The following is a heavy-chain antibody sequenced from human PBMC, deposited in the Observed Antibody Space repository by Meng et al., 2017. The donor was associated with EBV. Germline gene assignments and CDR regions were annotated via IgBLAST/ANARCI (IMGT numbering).Heavy chain of an antibody. J-gene: IGHJ4*02. CDR1: GYTFTSYG. D-gene: IGHD3-16*02. CDR3: ARVRTFGGVIPPDY. CDR2: ISAYNGNT. Sequence: VHLGESGAGVTKPGASVKVSFKASGYTFTSYGISWVRQAPGQGLEWMGWISAYNGNTNHARKLQDIVTMTTDTSTSTAYMELRSLRSDDTAVYYCARVRTFGGVIPPDYWGQGTLVTVSS. V-gene: IGHV1-18*01.